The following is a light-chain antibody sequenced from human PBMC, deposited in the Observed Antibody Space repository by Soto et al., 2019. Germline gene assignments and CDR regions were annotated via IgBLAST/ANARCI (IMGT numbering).Light chain of an antibody. Sequence: DIQMTQSPTSLSASVGDRVTITCRASQDIRNCVAWYQQKPGKAPKLLIYAASTLQSGVPSRFSGSGSGTDFNLTINSLQPEDVATYSCQKYSSVPVFGPGTKVEIK. CDR3: QKYSSVPV. CDR1: QDIRNC. J-gene: IGKJ3*01. V-gene: IGKV1-27*01. CDR2: AAS.